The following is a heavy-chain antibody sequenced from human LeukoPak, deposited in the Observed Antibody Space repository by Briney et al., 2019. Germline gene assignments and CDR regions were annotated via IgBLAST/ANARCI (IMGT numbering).Heavy chain of an antibody. CDR2: ISSSSSTI. Sequence: PGGSLRLSCAASGFTFSSYSMNWVRQAPGQGLEWVSYISSSSSTIYYSDSVKGRLTISRDNAKNSLYLQMNSLRAEDTAVYYCARALRYFDWLSTSPEYNWFDPWGQGTLVTVSS. CDR3: ARALRYFDWLSTSPEYNWFDP. V-gene: IGHV3-48*01. CDR1: GFTFSSYS. D-gene: IGHD3-9*01. J-gene: IGHJ5*02.